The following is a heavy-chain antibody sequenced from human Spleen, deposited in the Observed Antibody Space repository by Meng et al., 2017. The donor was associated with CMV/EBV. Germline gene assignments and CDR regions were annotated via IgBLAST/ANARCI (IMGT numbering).Heavy chain of an antibody. J-gene: IGHJ4*02. CDR3: ARDPGQLPPGY. D-gene: IGHD6-6*01. Sequence: GESLKISCAASGFTFSSYWMSWVRQAPGKGLEWVANIKQDGSEKYYVDSVKGRFTISRDNAKNSLYLQMNSLRAEDTAVYYCARDPGQLPPGYWGQGTLVTVSS. V-gene: IGHV3-7*01. CDR1: GFTFSSYW. CDR2: IKQDGSEK.